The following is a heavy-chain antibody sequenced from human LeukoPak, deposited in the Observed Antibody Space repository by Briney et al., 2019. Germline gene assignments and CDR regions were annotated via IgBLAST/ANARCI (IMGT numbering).Heavy chain of an antibody. CDR1: GFTIDDYD. Sequence: GGSLRLSCAASGFTIDDYDMHWVRESPGKGLEWVSGIGWNSGNLGYADSVKGRFTISRDNAKNSLFLQMNSLRAEDTALYYCVRAGGSRSYYYYYMDVWGKGTTVTVSS. D-gene: IGHD3-10*01. CDR3: VRAGGSRSYYYYYMDV. J-gene: IGHJ6*03. CDR2: IGWNSGNL. V-gene: IGHV3-9*01.